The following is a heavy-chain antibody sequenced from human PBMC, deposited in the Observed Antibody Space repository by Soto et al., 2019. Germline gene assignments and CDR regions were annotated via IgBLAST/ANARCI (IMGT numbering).Heavy chain of an antibody. CDR1: GYTFNSYG. V-gene: IGHV1-18*01. J-gene: IGHJ4*02. Sequence: QVKLVQSGGEVKKHGASVKVSCKASGYTFNSYGISWVRQAPGQGLEWMGWISAYNGNTNYAQKIQGRVTMTTDPYTTTAYMELSNLRSDDTAVYYCARDRTSRDYGDYELAYWGQGTLVTVSS. D-gene: IGHD4-17*01. CDR2: ISAYNGNT. CDR3: ARDRTSRDYGDYELAY.